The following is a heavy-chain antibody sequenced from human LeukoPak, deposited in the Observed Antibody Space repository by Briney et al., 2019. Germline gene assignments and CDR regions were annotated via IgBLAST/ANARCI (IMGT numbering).Heavy chain of an antibody. V-gene: IGHV4-59*01. J-gene: IGHJ4*02. Sequence: SETLSLTCTVSGGSISSYYWSWIRQPPGKGLEWIGYIYYSGSTNYNPSLKSRVTISVDTSKNQFSLKLSSVNAADTAVYYCARVGGDYTYYYFDYWGQGTLVTVSS. CDR2: IYYSGST. CDR1: GGSISSYY. CDR3: ARVGGDYTYYYFDY. D-gene: IGHD4-17*01.